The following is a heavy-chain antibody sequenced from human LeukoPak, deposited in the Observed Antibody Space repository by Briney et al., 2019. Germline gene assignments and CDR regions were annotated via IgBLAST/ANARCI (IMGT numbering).Heavy chain of an antibody. CDR2: IHSNSGGT. CDR1: GYTFTDYY. CDR3: SREDY. Sequence: ASVKVSCKASGYTFTDYYIHWVRQAPGQGLEWMGWIHSNSGGTTCAQKFQGRVTMTRDTSISTINMELSSLTSDDTAVYYCSREDYWGQGTLVTVSS. V-gene: IGHV1-2*02. J-gene: IGHJ4*02.